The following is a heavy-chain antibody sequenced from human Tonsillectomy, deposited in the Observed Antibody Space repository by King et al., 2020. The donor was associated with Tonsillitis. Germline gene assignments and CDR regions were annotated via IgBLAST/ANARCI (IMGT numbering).Heavy chain of an antibody. V-gene: IGHV4-31*03. J-gene: IGHJ4*02. CDR2: IYYSGRT. CDR1: GGSISSGGYY. D-gene: IGHD6-19*01. CDR3: ARDPRPLAVAGTGY. Sequence: VQLQESGPGLVKPSQTLSLTCTVSGGSISSGGYYWSWIRQHPGKGLEWIGYIYYSGRTYYNPSLTSRVTISVDTSKNQFSLKLSSVSAADTAVYYCARDPRPLAVAGTGYWGQGTLVTVSS.